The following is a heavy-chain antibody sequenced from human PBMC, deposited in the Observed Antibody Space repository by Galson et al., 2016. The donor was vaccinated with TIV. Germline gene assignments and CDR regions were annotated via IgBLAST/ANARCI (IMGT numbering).Heavy chain of an antibody. CDR2: TSSGGAT. CDR3: ARERRYCGNEFYLYYYYGMDV. V-gene: IGHV3-66*02. CDR1: TFDVGDNY. J-gene: IGHJ6*02. D-gene: IGHD2-21*01. Sequence: SLRLSCAASTFDVGDNYMTWVRQAPGKGLEWVSITSSGGATHYSDSVKGRFTMSRDTGKNTVYPQVNSLRPEETAVYYCARERRYCGNEFYLYYYYGMDVWGQGTTVTVSS.